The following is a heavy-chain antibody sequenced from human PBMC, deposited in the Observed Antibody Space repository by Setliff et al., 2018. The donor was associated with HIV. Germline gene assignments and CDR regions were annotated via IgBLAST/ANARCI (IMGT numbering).Heavy chain of an antibody. CDR3: TRGGTYYDY. Sequence: GGSLRLSCAASGFTFSDYYMSWIRQAPGMGLEWVSYISSSGSIIYYAGSVRGRFTSSRDNAESSLFLQMNSLRAEDTAVYYCTRGGTYYDYWGQGTLVTVSS. J-gene: IGHJ4*02. CDR2: ISSSGSII. V-gene: IGHV3-11*04. CDR1: GFTFSDYY. D-gene: IGHD1-26*01.